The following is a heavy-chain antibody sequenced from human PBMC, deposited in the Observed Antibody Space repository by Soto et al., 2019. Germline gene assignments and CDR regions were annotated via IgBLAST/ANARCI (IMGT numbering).Heavy chain of an antibody. CDR2: INGVDSVGNAAT. J-gene: IGHJ4*02. CDR3: AKDGRDVPSYFDY. Sequence: EVQLVVSGGGLVQPGGSLTLSCEASGFTASSSAMGWVRRAPGKGLEWVSSINGVDSVGNAATYYAESLKGRVTISRDHFKNTLSRQRNSLRPEDTAVYFSAKDGRDVPSYFDYWGQGALVTVPS. CDR1: GFTASSSA. V-gene: IGHV3-23*04.